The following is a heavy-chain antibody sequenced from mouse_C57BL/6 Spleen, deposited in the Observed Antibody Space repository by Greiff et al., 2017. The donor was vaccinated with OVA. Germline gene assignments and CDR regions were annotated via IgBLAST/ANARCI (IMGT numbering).Heavy chain of an antibody. CDR2: IYPGNSDT. Sequence: VQLQQSGTVLARPGASVKMSCKTSGYTFTSYWMHWVKQRPGQGLEWIGAIYPGNSDTSYNQKFKGKATLTAVPSASTAYMELSSLTTEDSAVDYCTRGENYYGSSRFAYWGQGTLVTVSA. CDR1: GYTFTSYW. J-gene: IGHJ3*01. D-gene: IGHD1-1*01. CDR3: TRGENYYGSSRFAY. V-gene: IGHV1-5*01.